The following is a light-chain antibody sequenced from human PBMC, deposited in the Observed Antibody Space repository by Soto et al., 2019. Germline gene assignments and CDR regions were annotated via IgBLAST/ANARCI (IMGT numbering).Light chain of an antibody. J-gene: IGKJ1*01. CDR1: QSISSW. Sequence: DIQMTQSPSTLSASVGDRVTITCRASQSISSWLAWYQQKPGKAPNLLIYDASSLESGVPPRFGGSGSGTEFTLTISSLQPDDFATYYCQDYNSNSPTFGQGTKVEIK. CDR3: QDYNSNSPT. CDR2: DAS. V-gene: IGKV1-5*01.